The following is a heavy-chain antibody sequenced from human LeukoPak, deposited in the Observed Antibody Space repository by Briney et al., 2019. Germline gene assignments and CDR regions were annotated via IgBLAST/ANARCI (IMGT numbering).Heavy chain of an antibody. CDR2: IYYSGST. CDR3: ARSPPSYSYYYYYMDV. V-gene: IGHV4-39*07. CDR1: GGSISSSSYY. D-gene: IGHD1-26*01. J-gene: IGHJ6*03. Sequence: SETLSLTCTVSGGSISSSSYYWGWIRQPPGKGLEWIGSIYYSGSTYYNPSLKSRVTISVDTSKNQFSLKLSSVTAADTAVYYCARSPPSYSYYYYYMDVWGKGTTVTISS.